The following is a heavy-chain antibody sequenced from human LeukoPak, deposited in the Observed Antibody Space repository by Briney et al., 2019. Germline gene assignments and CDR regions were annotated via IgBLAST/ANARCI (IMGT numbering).Heavy chain of an antibody. CDR1: GFTFSTYG. V-gene: IGHV3-23*01. CDR2: ISGSGGST. J-gene: IGHJ4*02. CDR3: AGRGSGSYFDF. Sequence: GGTLRLSCSASGFTFSTYGMNWVRQAPGKGLEWVSAISGSGGSTYYAGSVKGRFTISRDNSKNTLYLQMNSLRAEDTAVYYCAGRGSGSYFDFWGQGTLVTVSS. D-gene: IGHD3-10*01.